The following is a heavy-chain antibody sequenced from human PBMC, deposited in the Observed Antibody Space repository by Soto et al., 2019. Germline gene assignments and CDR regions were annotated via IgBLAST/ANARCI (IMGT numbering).Heavy chain of an antibody. CDR2: TYYRSRWYN. V-gene: IGHV6-1*01. CDR3: AGTTSHQWYYMDV. D-gene: IGHD1-7*01. J-gene: IGHJ6*03. Sequence: SQTLSLTCAVSGDSVSSNSAAWNWIRLSPSRGLEWLARTYYRSRWYNDYAVSVRSRITVNPDTSKNQFSLQLTSVTPEDTAVYYCAGTTSHQWYYMDVWGKGTTVTVSS. CDR1: GDSVSSNSAA.